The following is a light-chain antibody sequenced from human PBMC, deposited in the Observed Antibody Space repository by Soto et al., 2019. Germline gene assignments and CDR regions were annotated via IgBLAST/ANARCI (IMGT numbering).Light chain of an antibody. CDR2: KAS. V-gene: IGKV1-5*03. CDR1: QTISSW. Sequence: DIQMTQSPSTLSGSVGDRVTITCRASQTISSWLASYQQKPGKAPKLLIYKASTLKSGVPSRFSGSGSGTEFTLTISSLQPDDFATYYCQHYNRYSEAFLQGTKVELK. J-gene: IGKJ1*01. CDR3: QHYNRYSEA.